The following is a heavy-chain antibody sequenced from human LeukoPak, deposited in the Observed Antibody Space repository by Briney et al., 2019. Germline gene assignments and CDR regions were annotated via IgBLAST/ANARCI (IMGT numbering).Heavy chain of an antibody. V-gene: IGHV1-8*01. Sequence: ASVKVSCKASGYTFTSYDINWVRQATGQGLEWMGWMNPNSGNTGYAQKFQGRVTMTRNTPISTAYMELSSLRSEDTAVYYCARDPYCSGGSCYSGFDYWGQGTLVTVSS. D-gene: IGHD2-15*01. CDR1: GYTFTSYD. CDR3: ARDPYCSGGSCYSGFDY. J-gene: IGHJ4*02. CDR2: MNPNSGNT.